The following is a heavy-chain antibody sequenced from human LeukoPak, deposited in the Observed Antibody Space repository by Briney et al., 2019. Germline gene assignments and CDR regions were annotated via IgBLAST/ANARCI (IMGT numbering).Heavy chain of an antibody. Sequence: GGSLRLSCAASGFTFSSYAMYWVRQAPGKGLEWVSSITDSGGSTYYADSVKGRFTISRDNSKSTLYRQVNSLRAEDTAVFYWAKLANGNNSKGYGGKETLVTVPS. D-gene: IGHD1-1*01. J-gene: IGHJ4*02. V-gene: IGHV3-23*01. CDR1: GFTFSSYA. CDR3: AKLANGNNSKGY. CDR2: ITDSGGST.